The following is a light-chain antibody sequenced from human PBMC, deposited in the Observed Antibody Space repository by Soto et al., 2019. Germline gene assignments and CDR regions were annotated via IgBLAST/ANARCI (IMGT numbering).Light chain of an antibody. CDR1: QSLLHSNGYNY. CDR2: LGS. CDR3: MQALQTPWT. J-gene: IGKJ1*01. V-gene: IGKV2-28*01. Sequence: DIVMTQSPLSLPVTPGEPASISCRSSQSLLHSNGYNYLDWYLQKPRQSPQLLIYLGSNRASGVPDRFSGSGSGLDFKLKISRVEGEDVGVYYCMQALQTPWTFGQGTKVEIK.